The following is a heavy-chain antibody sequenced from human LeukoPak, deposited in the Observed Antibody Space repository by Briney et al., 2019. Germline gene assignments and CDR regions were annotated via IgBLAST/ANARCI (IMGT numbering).Heavy chain of an antibody. Sequence: SETLSLTCTVSGGSISSYYWSWIRQPPGKGLEWIGNIYYSGSTNYNPSLKSRVTISVDTSKNQFSLKLSSVTAADTAVYYCARDLYGDYVDYWGQGTLVTVSS. J-gene: IGHJ4*02. CDR3: ARDLYGDYVDY. V-gene: IGHV4-59*01. D-gene: IGHD4-17*01. CDR2: IYYSGST. CDR1: GGSISSYY.